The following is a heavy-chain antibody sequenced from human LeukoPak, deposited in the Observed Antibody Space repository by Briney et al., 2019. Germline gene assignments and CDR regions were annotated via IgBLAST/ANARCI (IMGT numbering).Heavy chain of an antibody. D-gene: IGHD4-17*01. Sequence: QTGGSLRLSCAASGFNFASNWMHWVRQTPGKGLMWVSRINSGGSGTSYADSVEGRFTISRDNAKNTLYLQMNNLRAEDTAVYYCARDGGYGDMFWGQGTLVTVSS. CDR1: GFNFASNW. CDR2: INSGGSGT. J-gene: IGHJ4*02. CDR3: ARDGGYGDMF. V-gene: IGHV3-74*01.